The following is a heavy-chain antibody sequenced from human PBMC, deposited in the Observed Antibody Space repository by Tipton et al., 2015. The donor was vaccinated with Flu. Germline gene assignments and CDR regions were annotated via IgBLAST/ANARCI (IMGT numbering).Heavy chain of an antibody. D-gene: IGHD1-1*01. J-gene: IGHJ3*01. V-gene: IGHV1-46*01. Sequence: QVQLVQSGAEVKKPGASVKVSCKASGYTFTSYNMHWARQAPGQGLEWMGIIYPAGGGISYAQKFQGRVIMTRDRSTGTVHMELSSLKSDDTAMYYCARDKGGGTYTFDVWGQGTMVTVSS. CDR1: GYTFTSYN. CDR3: ARDKGGGTYTFDV. CDR2: IYPAGGGI.